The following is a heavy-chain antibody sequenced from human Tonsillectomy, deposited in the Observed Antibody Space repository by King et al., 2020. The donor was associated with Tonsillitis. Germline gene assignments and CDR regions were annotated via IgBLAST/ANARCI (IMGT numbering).Heavy chain of an antibody. V-gene: IGHV4-59*01. CDR1: GGSISTYY. J-gene: IGHJ6*03. CDR3: ARVGGTIFRVVDYYYYMDV. CDR2: IYYSGST. D-gene: IGHD3-3*01. Sequence: VQLQESGPGLVKPSETLSLTCTVSGGSISTYYWSWIRQPPGKGLGWIGYIYYSGSTNYNPSRPSRVTISVDTSKNQYSLKLSSVTAADTAVYYCARVGGTIFRVVDYYYYMDVWGKGTTVTVSS.